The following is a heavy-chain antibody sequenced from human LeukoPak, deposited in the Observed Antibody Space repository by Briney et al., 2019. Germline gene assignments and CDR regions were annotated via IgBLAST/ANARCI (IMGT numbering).Heavy chain of an antibody. J-gene: IGHJ4*02. Sequence: SETLSLTCTVSGGSISSADYYWRWIRQPPGKGLEWIGYGYYSGRTNYNPSLKSRLTISLDTSKNHFSLNLSSVTAADTAVYFCARDVRRRGASNYFDNWGQGTLVTVSS. CDR1: GGSISSADYY. CDR3: ARDVRRRGASNYFDN. D-gene: IGHD2-2*01. V-gene: IGHV4-30-4*08. CDR2: GYYSGRT.